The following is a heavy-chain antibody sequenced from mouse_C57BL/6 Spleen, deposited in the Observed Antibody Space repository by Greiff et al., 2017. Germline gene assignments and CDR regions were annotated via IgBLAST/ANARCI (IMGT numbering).Heavy chain of an antibody. J-gene: IGHJ4*01. CDR2: ISYDGSN. D-gene: IGHD1-1*01. CDR1: GYSITSGYY. V-gene: IGHV3-6*01. CDR3: ARVTVVADYAMDY. Sequence: EVKLQESGPGLVKPSQSLSLTCSVTGYSITSGYYWNWIRQFPGIKLEWMGYISYDGSNNYNPSLKNRISITRDTSKNQFFLKLNSVTTEDTATYYCARVTVVADYAMDYWGQGTSVTVSS.